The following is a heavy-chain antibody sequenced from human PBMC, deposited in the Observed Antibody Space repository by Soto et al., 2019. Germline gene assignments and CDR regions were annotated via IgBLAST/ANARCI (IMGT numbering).Heavy chain of an antibody. CDR1: GVTFSSYA. CDR3: ARVNSGSPGYMDV. CDR2: IIPIFGTA. Sequence: SVKVSCKASGVTFSSYAISWVRQAPGQGLEWMGGIIPIFGTANYAQKFQGRVTITADKSTSTAYMELSSLRSEDTAVYYCARVNSGSPGYMDVWGQGTTVTVSS. V-gene: IGHV1-69*06. J-gene: IGHJ6*02. D-gene: IGHD1-26*01.